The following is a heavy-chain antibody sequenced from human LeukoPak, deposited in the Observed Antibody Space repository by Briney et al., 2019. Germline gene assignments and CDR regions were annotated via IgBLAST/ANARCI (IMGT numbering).Heavy chain of an antibody. D-gene: IGHD2-15*01. Sequence: SETLSLTCTVCGGSISSYYWSWIRQPPGKGLEWIGYIYYSGSTNYNPSLKSRVTISVDTSKNQFSLKLSSVTAADTAVYYCARSGVYCSGGSCYRLEYAFDYWGQGTLVTVSS. CDR3: ARSGVYCSGGSCYRLEYAFDY. V-gene: IGHV4-59*01. CDR2: IYYSGST. CDR1: GGSISSYY. J-gene: IGHJ4*02.